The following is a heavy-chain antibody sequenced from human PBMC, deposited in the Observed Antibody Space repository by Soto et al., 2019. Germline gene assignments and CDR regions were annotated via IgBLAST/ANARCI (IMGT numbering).Heavy chain of an antibody. D-gene: IGHD3-3*01. CDR1: GFTFDDNA. CDR3: AKDRPATWSGYYFDYYYYGMDV. Sequence: PGGSLRLSCAVSGFTFDDNAMHWVRQAPGKGLEWVSAISGSGGSTYYADSVKGRFTISRDNSKNTLYLQMNSLRAEDTAVYYCAKDRPATWSGYYFDYYYYGMDVWGQGTTVTVSS. CDR2: ISGSGGST. V-gene: IGHV3-23*01. J-gene: IGHJ6*02.